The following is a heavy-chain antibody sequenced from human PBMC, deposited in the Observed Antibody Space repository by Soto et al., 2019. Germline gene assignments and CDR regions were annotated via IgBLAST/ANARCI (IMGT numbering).Heavy chain of an antibody. CDR1: GFSLSTTGVG. CDR2: IYWNDDR. Sequence: QITLKESGPTLVKPTQTLTLTCTFSGFSLSTTGVGVGWIRQPPGTALEWLALIYWNDDRRYSPSLKSRLTITTDTSKNQVVLTMTNMDPVDTATYYCAHSASVPCCYYFDYWGQGTLVTVSS. J-gene: IGHJ4*02. V-gene: IGHV2-5*01. CDR3: AHSASVPCCYYFDY. D-gene: IGHD1-26*01.